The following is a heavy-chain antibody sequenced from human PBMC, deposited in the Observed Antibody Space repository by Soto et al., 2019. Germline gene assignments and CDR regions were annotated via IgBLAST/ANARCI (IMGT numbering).Heavy chain of an antibody. CDR2: INPNSGGT. V-gene: IGHV1-2*02. J-gene: IGHJ6*02. CDR1: GYTFTGYY. D-gene: IGHD1-26*01. CDR3: ASFYGGSYLYYYYGMDV. Sequence: ASVTVSCQASGYTFTGYYMHWVRQAPGQGLEWMGWINPNSGGTNYAQKFQGRFTISRDNAKNSLYLQMNSLRAEDTAVYYCASFYGGSYLYYYYGMDVWGQGTTVTVSS.